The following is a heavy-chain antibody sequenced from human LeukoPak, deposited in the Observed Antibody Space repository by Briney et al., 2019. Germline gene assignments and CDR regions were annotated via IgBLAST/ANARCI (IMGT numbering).Heavy chain of an antibody. CDR2: INHTGGT. CDR3: ARGRVSSSTWYSTYYYYFYMDV. D-gene: IGHD1-1*01. V-gene: IGHV4-34*01. CDR1: GGSFSGYY. J-gene: IGHJ6*03. Sequence: SETLSLTCAVYGGSFSGYYWTWIRQPPGKGLEWIAEINHTGGTKYNPSLKSRVTISVDTSKNQFSLKLGSVTAADTAVYFCARGRVSSSTWYSTYYYYFYMDVWGKGTTVTVSS.